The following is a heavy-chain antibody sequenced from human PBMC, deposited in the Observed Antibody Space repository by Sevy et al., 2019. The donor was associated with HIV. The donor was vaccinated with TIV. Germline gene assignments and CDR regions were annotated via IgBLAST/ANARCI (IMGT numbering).Heavy chain of an antibody. CDR3: ARDPHAVPHWGSFDS. Sequence: GGSLRLSCEASGFTFTRYAFHWVRQAPGKGLEWVAVISKEGTNKYYIDSVKGRFTISRDNSRNTLFLQMDRLRAEDTAMYFCARDPHAVPHWGSFDSWGQRTLVTVSS. J-gene: IGHJ4*02. CDR2: ISKEGTNK. D-gene: IGHD3-16*01. V-gene: IGHV3-30-3*01. CDR1: GFTFTRYA.